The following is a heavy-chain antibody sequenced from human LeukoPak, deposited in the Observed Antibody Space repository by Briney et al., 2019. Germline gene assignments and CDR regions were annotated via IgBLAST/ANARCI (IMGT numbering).Heavy chain of an antibody. CDR1: GGTFSSYA. Sequence: ASVKVSCTASGGTFSSYAISWVRQAPGQGLEWMGGIIPIFGTANYAQKFQGRVTITTDESTSTAYMELSSLRSEDTAVYYCARSSLGYCTNGVRFAFDYWGQGTLVTVSS. J-gene: IGHJ4*02. V-gene: IGHV1-69*05. D-gene: IGHD2-8*01. CDR2: IIPIFGTA. CDR3: ARSSLGYCTNGVRFAFDY.